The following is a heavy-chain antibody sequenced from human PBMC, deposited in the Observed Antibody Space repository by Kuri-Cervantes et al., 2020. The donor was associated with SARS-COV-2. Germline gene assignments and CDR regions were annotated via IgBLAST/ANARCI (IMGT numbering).Heavy chain of an antibody. D-gene: IGHD6-6*01. CDR2: IYTSGST. CDR1: GGSISSYY. J-gene: IGHJ4*02. Sequence: GSLRLSCTVSGGSISSYYWSWIRQPAGKGLEWIGRIYTSGSTNYNPSLKSRVTMSVDTSKNQFSLKLSSVTAADTAVYYCARSYLGWSSSSAVWGQGTLVTVSS. CDR3: ARSYLGWSSSSAV. V-gene: IGHV4-4*07.